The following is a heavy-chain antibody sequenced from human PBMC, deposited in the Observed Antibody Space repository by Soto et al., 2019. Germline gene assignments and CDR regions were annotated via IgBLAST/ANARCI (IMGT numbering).Heavy chain of an antibody. CDR1: GFNFSNHW. CDR3: VRSPYSGWAHY. CDR2: IKTDGSYT. J-gene: IGHJ4*02. D-gene: IGHD5-12*01. V-gene: IGHV3-74*01. Sequence: EVQLVESGGGLVQPGGSLRLSCAASGFNFSNHWMHWVRQAPGKGLVWVSRIKTDGSYTNYADSVKGRFTISRDNAKNTLYLQMNSLRADDTAVYYCVRSPYSGWAHYWGQGTLVTVSS.